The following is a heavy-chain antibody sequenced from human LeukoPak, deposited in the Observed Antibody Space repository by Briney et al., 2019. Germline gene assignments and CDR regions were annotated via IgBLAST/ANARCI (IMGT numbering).Heavy chain of an antibody. CDR1: GFTFSSYS. D-gene: IGHD6-19*01. CDR2: ISSSSSYI. CDR3: ASAYPEVAVAGTSNFDY. J-gene: IGHJ4*02. Sequence: GGSLRLSCAASGFTFSSYSMNWVRRAPGKGLEWVSSISSSSSYIYYADSVKGRFTISRDNAKNSLYLQMNSLRAEDTAVYYCASAYPEVAVAGTSNFDYWGQGTLVTVSS. V-gene: IGHV3-21*01.